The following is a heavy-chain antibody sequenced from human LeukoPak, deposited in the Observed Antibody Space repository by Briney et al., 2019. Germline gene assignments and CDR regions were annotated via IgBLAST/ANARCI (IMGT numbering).Heavy chain of an antibody. V-gene: IGHV3-15*01. CDR3: TTDRAYNCNYDGGNWFDP. Sequence: GGSLRLSCAASGFTFSNAWMSWVRQAPGKGLEWVGRIKSKTDGGTTDYAAPVKGRFTISRDDSKNTLYLQMNSLKTEDTAVYYCTTDRAYNCNYDGGNWFDPWGQGTLVTVSS. CDR2: IKSKTDGGTT. J-gene: IGHJ5*02. CDR1: GFTFSNAW. D-gene: IGHD1-7*01.